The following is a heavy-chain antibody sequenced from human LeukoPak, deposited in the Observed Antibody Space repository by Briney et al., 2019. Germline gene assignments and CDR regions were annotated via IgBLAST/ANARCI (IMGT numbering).Heavy chain of an antibody. CDR1: GYTFTSYD. Sequence: ASVKVSCKASGYTFTSYDINWVRQATGQGLEWMGWMNPNSGNTGYAQKFQGRVTMTRNTSISTAYMELSSLRSEDTAVYYCARMNGDYGFRNYFYYGLDVWGQGTTVTVSS. D-gene: IGHD4-17*01. J-gene: IGHJ6*02. CDR3: ARMNGDYGFRNYFYYGLDV. V-gene: IGHV1-8*01. CDR2: MNPNSGNT.